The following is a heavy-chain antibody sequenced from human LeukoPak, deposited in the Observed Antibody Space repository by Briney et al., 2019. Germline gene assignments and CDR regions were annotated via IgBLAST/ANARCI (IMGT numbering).Heavy chain of an antibody. V-gene: IGHV4-34*01. D-gene: IGHD3-3*01. Sequence: SETLSLTCAVYGGSFSGYYWSWIRQPPGKGLGWIGEINHSGSTNYNPSLKSRVTISVDTSKNQFSLKLSSVTAADTAVYYCARKDFWSGYFDYWGQGTQVTVSS. CDR1: GGSFSGYY. J-gene: IGHJ4*02. CDR3: ARKDFWSGYFDY. CDR2: INHSGST.